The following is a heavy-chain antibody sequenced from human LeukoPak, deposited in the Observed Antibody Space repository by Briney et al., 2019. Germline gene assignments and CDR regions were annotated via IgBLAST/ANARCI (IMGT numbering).Heavy chain of an antibody. Sequence: SETLSLTCTVPGGSISSSSYYWGWIRQPPGKGLEWIGSIYNSGSTYYNPPLKSRVTISVDTFKNQFSLKLSSVTAADTAVYYCARVAGGYSYGYPDYWGQGTLVTVSS. J-gene: IGHJ4*02. CDR2: IYNSGST. CDR1: GGSISSSSYY. V-gene: IGHV4-39*07. CDR3: ARVAGGYSYGYPDY. D-gene: IGHD5-18*01.